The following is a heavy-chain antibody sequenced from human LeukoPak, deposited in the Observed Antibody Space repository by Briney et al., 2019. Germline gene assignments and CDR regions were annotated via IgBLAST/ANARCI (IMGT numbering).Heavy chain of an antibody. J-gene: IGHJ4*02. Sequence: PGRSLRLSCAASGFTFSSYAMSWVRQAPGKGLEWVSAISGSGGSTYYADSVKGRFTISRDNSKNTLYLQMNSLRAEDTAVYYCAKLLRIVVVPAATIDYWGQGTLVTVSS. CDR3: AKLLRIVVVPAATIDY. V-gene: IGHV3-23*01. CDR1: GFTFSSYA. D-gene: IGHD2-2*01. CDR2: ISGSGGST.